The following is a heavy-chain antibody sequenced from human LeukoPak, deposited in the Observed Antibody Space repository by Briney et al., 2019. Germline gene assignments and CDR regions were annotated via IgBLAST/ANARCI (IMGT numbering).Heavy chain of an antibody. CDR1: GGSISDYY. Sequence: SETLSLTCTVSGGSISDYYWSWFRQPAGKGLEWIGRIYSSGSTNYNPSLKSRVTMSVDRSKNQFSLKLTSVTAADTAVYYCTRGYGSGSFYTYWGQGTLVTVSS. CDR2: IYSSGST. CDR3: TRGYGSGSFYTY. V-gene: IGHV4-4*07. J-gene: IGHJ4*02. D-gene: IGHD3-10*01.